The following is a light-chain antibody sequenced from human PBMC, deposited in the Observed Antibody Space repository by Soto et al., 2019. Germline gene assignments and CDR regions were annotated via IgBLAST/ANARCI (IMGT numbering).Light chain of an antibody. CDR2: GAS. CDR3: QQYNNWYT. V-gene: IGKV3D-15*01. Sequence: EIVMTQSPATLSVSPGERATLSCRASQSVSSNLAWYQQKPGQAPRLLIYGASTKATGIPARFSGSGFGTEFTLTISSLQSEDFAVYYCQQYNNWYTFRQGTKLEIK. J-gene: IGKJ2*01. CDR1: QSVSSN.